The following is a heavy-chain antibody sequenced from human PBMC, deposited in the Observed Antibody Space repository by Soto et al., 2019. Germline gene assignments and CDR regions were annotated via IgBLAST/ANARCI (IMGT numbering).Heavy chain of an antibody. CDR1: VFTFSGYY. J-gene: IGHJ6*04. Sequence: WGSLRISCASSVFTFSGYYMSSIRQAPGKGLEWVSYISSSSSYTNYADSVKGRFTISRDNAKNSLYLQMNSLRAEDTAVYYCASSIGGTYSNYEEYYYYGMDVWGKGNTVTVSS. V-gene: IGHV3-11*06. CDR2: ISSSSSYT. CDR3: ASSIGGTYSNYEEYYYYGMDV. D-gene: IGHD4-4*01.